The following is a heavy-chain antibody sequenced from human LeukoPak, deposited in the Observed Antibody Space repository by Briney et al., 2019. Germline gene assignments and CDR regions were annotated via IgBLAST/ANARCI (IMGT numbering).Heavy chain of an antibody. CDR2: INHGGST. V-gene: IGHV4-34*01. CDR1: GGSFSGYY. D-gene: IGHD2-15*01. J-gene: IGHJ3*02. Sequence: PSETLSLTCAVYGGSFSGYYWSWIRQPPGKGLEWIGEINHGGSTNYNPSLKSRVTISVDTSKNQFSLKLSSVTAADTAVYYCARADIVVVVAATEAFDIWGQGTMVTVSS. CDR3: ARADIVVVVAATEAFDI.